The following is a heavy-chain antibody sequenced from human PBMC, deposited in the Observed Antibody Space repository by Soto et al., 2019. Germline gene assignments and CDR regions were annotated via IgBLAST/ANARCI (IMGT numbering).Heavy chain of an antibody. CDR2: MNPNSGNT. CDR1: GYTFTSYD. V-gene: IGHV1-8*01. J-gene: IGHJ6*02. D-gene: IGHD4-17*01. CDR3: ATLRLRGRHYYYYGMDL. Sequence: VXVSCQASGYTFTSYDIHWVRQSTGQGLEWMGWMNPNSGNTGYAQRFQGRLTMTKNTSISTAYMELSRLTPEDTAVYYCATLRLRGRHYYYYGMDLWGQGTTVTVSS.